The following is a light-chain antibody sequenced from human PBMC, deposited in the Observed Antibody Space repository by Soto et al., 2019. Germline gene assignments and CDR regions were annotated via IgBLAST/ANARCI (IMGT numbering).Light chain of an antibody. Sequence: QSALTQPASVSGSLGQSITISCTGTNNDIGAYNYICWHQQYPGRAPKVMIYDVSNRPSGVSNRFSGSKSGNTASLTISGLQAEDEDDYYCTSYTKSNTVLFGGGTKVTVL. CDR1: NNDIGAYNY. J-gene: IGLJ2*01. CDR3: TSYTKSNTVL. V-gene: IGLV2-14*03. CDR2: DVS.